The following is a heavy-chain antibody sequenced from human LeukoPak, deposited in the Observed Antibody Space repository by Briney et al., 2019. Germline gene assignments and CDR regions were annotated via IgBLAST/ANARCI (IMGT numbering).Heavy chain of an antibody. CDR1: GFTFSSYG. D-gene: IGHD2-21*02. V-gene: IGHV3-30*02. CDR3: AKDHSLIVVVTAIDY. CDR2: IRYDGGNK. Sequence: PGGSLRLSCAASGFTFSSYGMHWVRQAPGKGLEWVAFIRYDGGNKYYADSVKGRFTISRDNSKNTLYLQLNSLSAEDTAVYYCAKDHSLIVVVTAIDYWGQGTLVTVSS. J-gene: IGHJ4*02.